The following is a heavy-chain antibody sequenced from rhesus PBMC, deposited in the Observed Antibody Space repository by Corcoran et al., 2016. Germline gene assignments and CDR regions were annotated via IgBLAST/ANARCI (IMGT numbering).Heavy chain of an antibody. V-gene: IGHV4-169*01. CDR2: IYGSGSST. D-gene: IGHD1-44*02. Sequence: QLQLQESGPGLVKPSETLSVTCAVSGGSISSSYWSWIRQAPGKGLEWVGYIYGSGSSTNYNPSLKSRVTLSVDTSKHQLSLKLSSVTTADTAVYYCARVGGVGKYFEFWGQGALVTVSS. CDR1: GGSISSSY. J-gene: IGHJ1*01. CDR3: ARVGGVGKYFEF.